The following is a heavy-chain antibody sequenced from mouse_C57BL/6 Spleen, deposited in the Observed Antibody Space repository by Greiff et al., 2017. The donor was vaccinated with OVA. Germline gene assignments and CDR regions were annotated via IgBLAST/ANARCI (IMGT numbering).Heavy chain of an antibody. Sequence: VQLQQSGAELMKPGASVKLSCKATGYTFTGYWIEWVKQRPGHGLEWIGEILPGSGSTNYNEKIKGKATFTADTSSNTAYMQLSSLTTEDSAIYYCARGGHYYGSSYGYFDVWGTGTTVTVSS. CDR2: ILPGSGST. D-gene: IGHD1-1*01. J-gene: IGHJ1*03. CDR1: GYTFTGYW. CDR3: ARGGHYYGSSYGYFDV. V-gene: IGHV1-9*01.